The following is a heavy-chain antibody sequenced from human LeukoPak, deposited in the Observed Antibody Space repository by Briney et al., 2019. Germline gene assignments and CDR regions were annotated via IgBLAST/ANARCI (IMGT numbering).Heavy chain of an antibody. CDR2: ISSSASYI. D-gene: IGHD1-26*01. Sequence: GGSLRLSCAASGFTFSTYNMNWVRQAPGKGLEWVSSISSSASYIYYADSVRGRFTISRDNAKNSLYLQMNSLRAEDTAVYYCAREDSGSYLDAFDIWGQGTMVTVSS. CDR1: GFTFSTYN. J-gene: IGHJ3*02. CDR3: AREDSGSYLDAFDI. V-gene: IGHV3-21*01.